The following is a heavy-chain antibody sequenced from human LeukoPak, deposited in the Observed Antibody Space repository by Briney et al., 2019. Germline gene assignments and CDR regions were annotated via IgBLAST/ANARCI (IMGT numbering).Heavy chain of an antibody. CDR2: IKSKTDGGTT. D-gene: IGHD1-26*01. V-gene: IGHV3-15*01. CDR3: TTPSWSYWKAFDI. J-gene: IGHJ3*02. Sequence: GGSLRLFCAASGFTFSNAWMSWVRQAPGKGLEWVGRIKSKTDGGTTDYAAPVKGRFTISRDDSKNTLYLQMNSLKTEDTAVDYCTTPSWSYWKAFDIWGPGTMVTVSP. CDR1: GFTFSNAW.